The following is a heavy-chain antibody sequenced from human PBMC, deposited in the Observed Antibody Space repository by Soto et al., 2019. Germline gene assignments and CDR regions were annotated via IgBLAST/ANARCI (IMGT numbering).Heavy chain of an antibody. CDR2: IYYSGST. D-gene: IGHD6-13*01. CDR1: RGSISSYY. CDR3: ARARFLIAAAGTFDY. Sequence: GTLSLTCTVARGSISSYYWSWIRQPPGKGLEGIGYIYYSGSTNYNPSLKSRVTISVDTSKNQFSLKLSSVTAADTAVYYCARARFLIAAAGTFDYWGQGALVTVSS. J-gene: IGHJ4*02. V-gene: IGHV4-59*01.